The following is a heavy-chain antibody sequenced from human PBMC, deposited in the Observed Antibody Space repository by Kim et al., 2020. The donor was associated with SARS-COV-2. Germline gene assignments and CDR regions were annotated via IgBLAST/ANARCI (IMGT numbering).Heavy chain of an antibody. D-gene: IGHD3-10*01. J-gene: IGHJ4*02. CDR3: ARSHGELLLWFGELPVYFDY. Sequence: RFTISRDNSKNTLYLQMNSLRAEDTAVYYCARSHGELLLWFGELPVYFDYWGQGTLVTVSS. V-gene: IGHV3-30*01.